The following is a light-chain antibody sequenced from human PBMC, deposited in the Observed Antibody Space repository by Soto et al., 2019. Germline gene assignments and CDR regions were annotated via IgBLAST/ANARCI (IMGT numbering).Light chain of an antibody. CDR1: QGISTY. V-gene: IGKV1-39*01. Sequence: DIQMTQSPSSLSASVGDRVTITCRASQGISTYLNWYQQKPGKAPKLLIYAASSLQSGVPSRFSGSGSETDFTLTISSLQPEHFATYSCQQSYSTTWTFGQGTNVEIK. CDR3: QQSYSTTWT. J-gene: IGKJ1*01. CDR2: AAS.